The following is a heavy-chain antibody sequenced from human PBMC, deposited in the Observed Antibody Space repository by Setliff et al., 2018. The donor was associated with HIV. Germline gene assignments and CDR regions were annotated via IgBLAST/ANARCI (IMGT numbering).Heavy chain of an antibody. CDR1: GFSFSDSA. CDR2: IKTKPSNYTT. V-gene: IGHV3-73*01. CDR3: SASADGDCATTSCSNWFDP. J-gene: IGHJ5*02. D-gene: IGHD2-2*01. Sequence: AGSLRLSCSASGFSFSDSAIHWVRQASGKGLEWIGRIKTKPSNYTTAYGASVTGRFTISRDDSQNTAYLQMKSLKTEDTAIYFCSASADGDCATTSCSNWFDPWGQGTRVTVSS.